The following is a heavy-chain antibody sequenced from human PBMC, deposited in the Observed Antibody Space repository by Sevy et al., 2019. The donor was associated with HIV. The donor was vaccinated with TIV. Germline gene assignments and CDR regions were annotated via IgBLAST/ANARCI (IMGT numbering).Heavy chain of an antibody. D-gene: IGHD5-12*01. CDR1: SGSISTYY. CDR2: ICYTGST. CDR3: ARAPPVRSGDDSLNWFDP. J-gene: IGHJ5*02. Sequence: SETLSLTCTVSSGSISTYYWSWIRQPPGKGLEYIGYICYTGSTNYNPSLKSRVTISVDTSTNQFSLKLRSVTAVDTAVYYCARAPPVRSGDDSLNWFDPWGQGTLVTVSS. V-gene: IGHV4-59*01.